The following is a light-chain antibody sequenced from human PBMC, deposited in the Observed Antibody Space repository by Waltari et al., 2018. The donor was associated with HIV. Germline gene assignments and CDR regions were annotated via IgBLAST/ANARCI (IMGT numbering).Light chain of an antibody. CDR1: RTNIGAGYV. V-gene: IGLV1-40*01. Sequence: QSVLTQPPSVSGAPGQRVTISCTGSRTNIGAGYVVHWYQQLPGTAPKLLIFRNVNRPSGVPDRFSGSKSGTSASLAITGLQAEDEADFYCQSYDTSLGGWVFGGGTTVTVL. CDR3: QSYDTSLGGWV. CDR2: RNV. J-gene: IGLJ3*02.